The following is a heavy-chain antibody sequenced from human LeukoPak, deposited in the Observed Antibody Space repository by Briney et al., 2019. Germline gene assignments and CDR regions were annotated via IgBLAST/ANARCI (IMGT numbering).Heavy chain of an antibody. Sequence: SGPTLVKPTQTLTLTCTFSGFSLSTSGVGAGWIRQPPGKALEWPALIYWDDDKRYSPSLKSRLTITKDTSKNQVVLTMTNMDPVDTATYYCARTYSSGWYDYWGQGTLVAVSS. D-gene: IGHD6-19*01. CDR3: ARTYSSGWYDY. V-gene: IGHV2-5*02. J-gene: IGHJ4*02. CDR1: GFSLSTSGVG. CDR2: IYWDDDK.